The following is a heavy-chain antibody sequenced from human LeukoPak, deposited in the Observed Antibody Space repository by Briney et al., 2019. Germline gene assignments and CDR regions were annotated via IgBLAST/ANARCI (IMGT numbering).Heavy chain of an antibody. CDR3: AREPGTTLLTRLYL. D-gene: IGHD3-16*01. Sequence: GGSLRLSCAASGFTFSSYAMNWVRQAPGKGLEWVSAICSNDNNTYYANSVKGRFTISRDNSKNTLYLQLNSLRAEDTAVYYCAREPGTTLLTRLYLWGQGTLVTVSS. CDR1: GFTFSSYA. CDR2: ICSNDNNT. V-gene: IGHV3-23*01. J-gene: IGHJ4*02.